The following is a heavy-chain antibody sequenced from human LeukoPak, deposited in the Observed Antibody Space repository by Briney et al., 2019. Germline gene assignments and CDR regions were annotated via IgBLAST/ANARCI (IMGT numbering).Heavy chain of an antibody. V-gene: IGHV4-59*01. CDR2: IYYSGST. D-gene: IGHD3-16*02. CDR3: AREARDDYVWGSYHYFDY. J-gene: IGHJ4*02. Sequence: ASETLSLTCTVSGGSISSYYWSWIRQPPGKGLEWIGYIYYSGSTNYNPSLKSRVTISVDTSKNQFSLKLSSVTAADTAVYYCAREARDDYVWGSYHYFDYWGQGTLVTVSS. CDR1: GGSISSYY.